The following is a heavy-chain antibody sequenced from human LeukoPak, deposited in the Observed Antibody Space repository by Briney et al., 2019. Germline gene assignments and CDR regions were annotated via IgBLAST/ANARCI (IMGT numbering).Heavy chain of an antibody. Sequence: SVKVSCKTSGYTFTVYHMHWVRQAPGQGLEWMGRIIPILGIANYAQKFQGRVTITADKSTSTAYMELSSLRSEDTAVYYCASLAAADRNYYDSSGVDYWGQGTLVTVSS. CDR1: GYTFTVYH. D-gene: IGHD3-22*01. V-gene: IGHV1-69*02. J-gene: IGHJ4*02. CDR2: IIPILGIA. CDR3: ASLAAADRNYYDSSGVDY.